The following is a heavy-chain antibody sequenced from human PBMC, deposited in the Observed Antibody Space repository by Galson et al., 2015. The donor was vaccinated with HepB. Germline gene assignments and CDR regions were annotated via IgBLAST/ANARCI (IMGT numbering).Heavy chain of an antibody. CDR2: ISAYNGNT. CDR1: GYTFTSYG. V-gene: IGHV1-18*01. CDR3: ARDRDWVTTVTIWAY. Sequence: SVKVSCKASGYTFTSYGISWVRQAPGQGLEWMGWISAYNGNTNYAQKLQGRVTMTTDTSTSTAYMELRSLRSDDTAVYYCARDRDWVTTVTIWAYWGQGTLVTVSS. D-gene: IGHD4-17*01. J-gene: IGHJ4*02.